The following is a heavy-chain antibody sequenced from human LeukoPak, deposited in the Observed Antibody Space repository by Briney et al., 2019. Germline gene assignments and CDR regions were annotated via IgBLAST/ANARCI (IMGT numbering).Heavy chain of an antibody. D-gene: IGHD2-2*01. V-gene: IGHV3-23*01. CDR3: AKEEGYCSSTSCPRGDWFDP. Sequence: PGGSLRLSCAASGFTFSSYAMSWVRQAPGKGLEWVSAISGSGGSTYYADSVKGRFTISRDNSKNTLYLQMNSLRAEDTAVYYCAKEEGYCSSTSCPRGDWFDPWGQGTLVTVSS. CDR1: GFTFSSYA. J-gene: IGHJ5*02. CDR2: ISGSGGST.